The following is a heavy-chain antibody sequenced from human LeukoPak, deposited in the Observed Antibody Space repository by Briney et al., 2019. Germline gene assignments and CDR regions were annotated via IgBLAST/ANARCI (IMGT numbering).Heavy chain of an antibody. J-gene: IGHJ3*02. CDR3: ARDLSSGSYTAFDI. CDR1: GFIFSVHH. CDR2: SRNRARGYTT. D-gene: IGHD1-26*01. V-gene: IGHV3-72*01. Sequence: PGGSLRLSCAASGFIFSVHHMDWVREAPGKGLEWIGRSRNRARGYTTEYAASVKGRFTISRDDSKNSLSLQMNSLNTEDTAVYYCARDLSSGSYTAFDIWGQGAMVTVSS.